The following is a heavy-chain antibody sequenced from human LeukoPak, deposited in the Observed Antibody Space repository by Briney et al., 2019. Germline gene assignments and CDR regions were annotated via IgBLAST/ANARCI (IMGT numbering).Heavy chain of an antibody. CDR2: FDPEDGET. Sequence: ASVKVSCKVSGCTLTELSMHWVRQAPGKGLEWMGGFDPEDGETIYAQKFQGRVTMAEDTSTDTAYMELSSLRSEDTAVYYCATRTDFWSGYGYWGQGTLVTVSS. CDR3: ATRTDFWSGYGY. V-gene: IGHV1-24*01. D-gene: IGHD3-3*01. CDR1: GCTLTELS. J-gene: IGHJ4*02.